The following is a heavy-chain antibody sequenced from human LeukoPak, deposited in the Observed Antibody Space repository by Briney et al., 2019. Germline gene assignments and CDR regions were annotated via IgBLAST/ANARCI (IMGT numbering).Heavy chain of an antibody. CDR1: GFTFSNYW. V-gene: IGHV4-34*01. CDR3: ASISLRHDAFDI. D-gene: IGHD3-9*01. Sequence: GSLRLSCAASGFTFSNYWMSWIRQPPGKGLEWIGEINHSGSTNYNPSLKSRVTISVDTSKNQFSLKLSSVTAADTAVYYCASISLRHDAFDIWGQGTMVTVSS. J-gene: IGHJ3*02. CDR2: INHSGST.